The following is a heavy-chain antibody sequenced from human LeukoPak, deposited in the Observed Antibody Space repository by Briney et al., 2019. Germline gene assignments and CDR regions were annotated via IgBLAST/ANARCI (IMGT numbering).Heavy chain of an antibody. Sequence: ASVKVSCKASGYTFTGYYMHWVRQAPGQGLEWMGWINPNSGGTNYAQKSQGRVTMTRDTSISTAYTELSRLRSDDTAVYYCARDLSGREYYFDYWGQGTLVTVSS. CDR2: INPNSGGT. V-gene: IGHV1-2*02. CDR1: GYTFTGYY. CDR3: ARDLSGREYYFDY. J-gene: IGHJ4*02. D-gene: IGHD2-21*01.